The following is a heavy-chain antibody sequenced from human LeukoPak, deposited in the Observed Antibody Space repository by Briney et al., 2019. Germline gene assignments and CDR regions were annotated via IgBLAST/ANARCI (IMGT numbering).Heavy chain of an antibody. J-gene: IGHJ4*02. Sequence: PSETLSLTCTVSGGSISSYYWSWIRQPPGKGLEWIGYIYYSGSTNYNPSLKSRVTISVDTSKNQFSLKLSSVTAADTAVYYCARGLGAVAGNKPFDYWGQGTLVTVSS. CDR1: GGSISSYY. V-gene: IGHV4-59*12. CDR2: IYYSGST. CDR3: ARGLGAVAGNKPFDY. D-gene: IGHD6-19*01.